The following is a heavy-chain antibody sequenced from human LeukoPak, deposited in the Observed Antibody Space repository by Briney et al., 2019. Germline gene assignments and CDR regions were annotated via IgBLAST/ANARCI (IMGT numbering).Heavy chain of an antibody. CDR3: ARVGGGLDYGDYPSPIDY. CDR2: INSDGSST. D-gene: IGHD4-17*01. J-gene: IGHJ4*02. Sequence: GGSLRLSCAASGFTFSSYWMHWVRQAPGKGLVWVSRINSDGSSTNYADSVKGRFTISRDNAKNTLYLQMNSLIAEDTAVYYCARVGGGLDYGDYPSPIDYWGQGTLVTVSS. CDR1: GFTFSSYW. V-gene: IGHV3-74*01.